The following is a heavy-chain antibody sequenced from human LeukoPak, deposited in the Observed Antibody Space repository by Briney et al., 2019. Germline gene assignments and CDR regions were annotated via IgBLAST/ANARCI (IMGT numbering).Heavy chain of an antibody. CDR1: GYSISNGYY. V-gene: IGHV4-38-2*02. CDR3: ARRHSSGWFYY. D-gene: IGHD6-19*01. Sequence: SETLSLTCTVSGYSISNGYYWDWIRQPPGRGLEWIGDIYRSGSTSYNPSLKSRVTISVDTSKNQFSLKVNSVTAADTAVYYCARRHSSGWFYYWGQGTLAAVSS. CDR2: IYRSGST. J-gene: IGHJ4*02.